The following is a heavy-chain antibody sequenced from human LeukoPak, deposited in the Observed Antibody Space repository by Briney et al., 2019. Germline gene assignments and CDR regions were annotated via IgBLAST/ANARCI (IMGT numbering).Heavy chain of an antibody. CDR3: ARDRDYGGYVFDY. CDR1: GGSFSGYY. J-gene: IGHJ4*02. Sequence: SETLSLTCAVYGGSFSGYYWSWIRQPPGKGLEWIGEINHSGSTNYNPSLKSRVTISVDTSKNQFSLKLSSVTAADTAVYYCARDRDYGGYVFDYWGQGTLVTVSS. D-gene: IGHD5-12*01. V-gene: IGHV4-34*01. CDR2: INHSGST.